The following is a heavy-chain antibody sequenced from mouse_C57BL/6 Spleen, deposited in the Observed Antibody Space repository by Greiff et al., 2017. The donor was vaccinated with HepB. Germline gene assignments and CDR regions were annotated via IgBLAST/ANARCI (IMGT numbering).Heavy chain of an antibody. CDR2: INPNNGGT. Sequence: VQLKQSGPELVKPGASVKIPCKASGYTFTDYNMDWVKQSHGKSLEWIGDINPNNGGTIYNQKFKGKATLTVDKSSSTAYMELRSLTSEDTAVYYCARSSFYYDYDRWYFDYWGQGTTLTVSS. CDR1: GYTFTDYN. CDR3: ARSSFYYDYDRWYFDY. J-gene: IGHJ2*01. V-gene: IGHV1-18*01. D-gene: IGHD2-4*01.